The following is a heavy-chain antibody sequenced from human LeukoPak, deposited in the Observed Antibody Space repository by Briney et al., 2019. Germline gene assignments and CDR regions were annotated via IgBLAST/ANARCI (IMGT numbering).Heavy chain of an antibody. V-gene: IGHV3-48*04. CDR1: GFSFSIYS. CDR3: ARGGFSYFQH. J-gene: IGHJ1*01. D-gene: IGHD3-3*01. CDR2: ISSSGSTI. Sequence: GGSLRLSCAASGFSFSIYSMNWVRQAPGKGLEWVSDISSSGSTIYYADSVKGRFTISRDNTKNSLYLQMNNLRAEDTAVYYCARGGFSYFQHWGKGTLVTVSS.